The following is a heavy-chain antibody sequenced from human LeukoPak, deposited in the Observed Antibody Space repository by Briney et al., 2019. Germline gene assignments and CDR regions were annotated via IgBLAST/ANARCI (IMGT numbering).Heavy chain of an antibody. CDR2: IYTDGNT. Sequence: GGSLRLSCAASGFTVSSNYMTWVRQAPGQGLEWVSVIYTDGNTYYADSVKGRFTISRDNSKNTVYLQMNSLSAEDTAVYYCARDQTVAGDWGQGTLVTVSS. D-gene: IGHD6-19*01. CDR3: ARDQTVAGD. CDR1: GFTVSSNY. V-gene: IGHV3-66*01. J-gene: IGHJ4*02.